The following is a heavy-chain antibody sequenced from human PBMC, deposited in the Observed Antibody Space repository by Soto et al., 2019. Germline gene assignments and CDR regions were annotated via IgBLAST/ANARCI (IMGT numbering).Heavy chain of an antibody. D-gene: IGHD2-2*01. V-gene: IGHV3-30*18. CDR1: GFTFSSYG. CDR3: AKGDIVVSYGMDV. J-gene: IGHJ6*02. Sequence: GGSLRLSCAASGFTFSSYGMHWVRQAPGKGLEWVAVISYDGSNKYYADSVKGRLTISRDNSKNTLYLQMNSLRAEDTAVYYCAKGDIVVSYGMDVWGQGTTVTVS. CDR2: ISYDGSNK.